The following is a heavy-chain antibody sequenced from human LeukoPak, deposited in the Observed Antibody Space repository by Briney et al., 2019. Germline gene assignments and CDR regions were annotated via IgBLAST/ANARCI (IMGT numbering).Heavy chain of an antibody. D-gene: IGHD3-22*01. CDR1: GYTFTSYY. CDR3: ATSSHYYDSSGYSYYFDY. J-gene: IGHJ4*02. V-gene: IGHV1-46*01. Sequence: ASVKVSCKASGYTFTSYYIHWVRQAPGQGLEWMGIINPSGGSTSYAQKFQGRVTMTEDTSTDTAYMELSSLRSEDTAVYYCATSSHYYDSSGYSYYFDYWGQGTLVTVSS. CDR2: INPSGGST.